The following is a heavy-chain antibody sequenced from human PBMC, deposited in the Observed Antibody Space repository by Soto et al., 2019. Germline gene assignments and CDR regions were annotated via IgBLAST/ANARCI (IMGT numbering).Heavy chain of an antibody. J-gene: IGHJ4*02. CDR3: ARGGSYVGFDS. CDR2: IHYFGST. CDR1: GGSLNSSSYY. D-gene: IGHD1-26*01. Sequence: LVPLSLTCTVSGGSLNSSSYYWSWIRQPPGKGLEWIGYIHYFGSTKYNPSLESRAVISVDTSKNQFSLKVPSVTAADTAKYFRARGGSYVGFDSWGQGARVTVSS. V-gene: IGHV4-61*01.